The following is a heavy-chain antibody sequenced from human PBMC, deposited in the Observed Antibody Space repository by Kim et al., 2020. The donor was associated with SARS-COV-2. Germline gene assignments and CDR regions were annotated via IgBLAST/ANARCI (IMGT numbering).Heavy chain of an antibody. D-gene: IGHD1-26*01. CDR3: SRDSVASY. J-gene: IGHJ4*01. CDR2: IDTSTGHP. V-gene: IGHV7-4-1*02. Sequence: ASVKVSCKASGYSFTTFAINWVRQSPGQGLEWMGWIDTSTGHPTYAKAFTGRFVFSLDTSVSTAYLQISSLKAEDTAVCYCSRDSVASYWGQGTLVTVSS. CDR1: GYSFTTFA.